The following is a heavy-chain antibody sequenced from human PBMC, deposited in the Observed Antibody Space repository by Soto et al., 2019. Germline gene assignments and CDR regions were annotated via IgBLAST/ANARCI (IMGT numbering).Heavy chain of an antibody. Sequence: GGSLRLSCAASGFTFSDHYMSWIRQAPGKGLEWIGYSSNSGSFTRYADSVKGRFSISRDNAKNSLYLQINSLRGDDTAVYYCVRSGDNYNLLDYWGQGTPVTVSS. D-gene: IGHD1-1*01. CDR2: SSNSGSFT. V-gene: IGHV3-11*06. J-gene: IGHJ4*02. CDR3: VRSGDNYNLLDY. CDR1: GFTFSDHY.